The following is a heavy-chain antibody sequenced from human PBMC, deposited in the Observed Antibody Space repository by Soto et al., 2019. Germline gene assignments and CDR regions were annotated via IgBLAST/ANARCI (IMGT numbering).Heavy chain of an antibody. J-gene: IGHJ4*01. Sequence: SVTLSPTCDGPGVAISKNHRRWLRQAPGKGLEWVGYVHFSGSTTYNPSLAPRLNISFDMSKSQVYLQLTSVTAADTAVYYCARFGAAEDHDDNWGRGVLVTVS. V-gene: IGHV4-59*01. CDR1: GVAISKNH. CDR2: VHFSGST. CDR3: ARFGAAEDHDDN. D-gene: IGHD3-16*01.